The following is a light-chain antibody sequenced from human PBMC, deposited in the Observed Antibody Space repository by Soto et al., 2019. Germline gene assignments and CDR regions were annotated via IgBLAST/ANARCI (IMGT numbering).Light chain of an antibody. V-gene: IGLV2-14*01. J-gene: IGLJ2*01. CDR3: TSHTTRTTLPVV. CDR2: EVS. CDR1: SSDVGAYDY. Sequence: QSVLTQPASVSGSPGQSITLSCTGTSSDVGAYDYVSWYQQHPGRAPKLIIFEVSNRPSGVSNRFSGSKSANTASLTISGLQAEDEAHYYCTSHTTRTTLPVVFGGGTKLTVL.